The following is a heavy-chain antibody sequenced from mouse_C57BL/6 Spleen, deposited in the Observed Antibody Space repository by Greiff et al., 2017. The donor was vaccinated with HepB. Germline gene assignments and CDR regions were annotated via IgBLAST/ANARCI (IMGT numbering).Heavy chain of an antibody. V-gene: IGHV1-64*01. D-gene: IGHD2-1*01. CDR2: IHPNSGST. CDR3: APICYGNSCGYCDV. Sequence: QVHVKQPGAELVKPGASVKLSCKASGYTFTSYWMHWVKQRPGQGLEWIGMIHPNSGSTNYNEKFKSKATLTVDKSSSTAYMQLSSLTSEDSAVYYCAPICYGNSCGYCDVWGTGTTVTVSS. J-gene: IGHJ1*03. CDR1: GYTFTSYW.